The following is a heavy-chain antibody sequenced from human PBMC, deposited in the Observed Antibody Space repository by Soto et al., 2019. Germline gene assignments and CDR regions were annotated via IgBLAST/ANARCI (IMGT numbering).Heavy chain of an antibody. CDR1: GFTFSIYW. J-gene: IGHJ4*02. CDR3: TRRALGYFDY. V-gene: IGHV3-7*01. CDR2: IKLDGSEK. Sequence: GGSLRLSCAASGFTFSIYWMSWVRQAPGKGLEWVANIKLDGSEKYYVDSVKGRFTISRDNAKNSLYLQMNSLRAEDTAVYYCTRRALGYFDYWGQGTLVTVSS. D-gene: IGHD3-16*01.